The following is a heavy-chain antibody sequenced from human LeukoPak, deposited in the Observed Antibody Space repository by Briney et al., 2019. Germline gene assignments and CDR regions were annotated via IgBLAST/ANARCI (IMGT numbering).Heavy chain of an antibody. D-gene: IGHD3-3*01. CDR1: GFTFSDYY. J-gene: IGHJ5*02. CDR3: ARSGDTYYDFWSGYSPAYNWFDP. V-gene: IGHV3-11*01. Sequence: GGSLRLSCAASGFTFSDYYMSWIRQAPGKGLEWVSYISSSGSTIYYADSVKGRFTISRDNAKNSLYLQMNSLRAEDTAVYYCARSGDTYYDFWSGYSPAYNWFDPWGQGTLVTVSS. CDR2: ISSSGSTI.